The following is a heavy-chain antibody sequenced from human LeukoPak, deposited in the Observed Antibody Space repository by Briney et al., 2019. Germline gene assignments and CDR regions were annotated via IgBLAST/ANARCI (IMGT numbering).Heavy chain of an antibody. V-gene: IGHV3-33*01. CDR3: ARGRVDYYYYYMDV. CDR2: IWHDGSNK. CDR1: GFTFSSYG. J-gene: IGHJ6*03. Sequence: GGSLRLSCAASGFTFSSYGMHWVRQAPGKGLEGVAVIWHDGSNKYYADSVKGRFTISRDNSKNSLYLEMNSLRAEDTAVYYCARGRVDYYYYYMDVWGKGTTVAVSS.